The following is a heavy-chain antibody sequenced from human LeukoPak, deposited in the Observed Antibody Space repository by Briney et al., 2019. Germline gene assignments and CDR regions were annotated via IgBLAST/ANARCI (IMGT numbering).Heavy chain of an antibody. D-gene: IGHD1-26*01. V-gene: IGHV3-21*01. CDR3: ARDHVTGYSGSFEDY. CDR2: ISSSSYM. Sequence: GGSLRLSCAASGFTFSSYWMHWVRQAPGKGLEWVSSISSSSYMYYADSVKGRFTISRDNAKNSLYLQMNSLRAEDTAVYYCARDHVTGYSGSFEDYWGQGTLVTVSS. J-gene: IGHJ4*02. CDR1: GFTFSSYW.